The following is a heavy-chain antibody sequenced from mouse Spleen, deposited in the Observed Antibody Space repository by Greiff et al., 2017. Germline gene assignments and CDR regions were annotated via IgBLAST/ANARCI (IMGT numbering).Heavy chain of an antibody. J-gene: IGHJ4*01. D-gene: IGHD2-3*01. CDR1: GYTFTSYW. Sequence: VQLQQPGAELVKPGASVKLSCKASGYTFTSYWMHWVKQRPGQGLEWIGMIHPNSGSTNYNEKFKSKATLTVDKSSSTAYMQLSSLTSEDSAVYYCARCGYYVKYAMDYWGQGTSVTVSS. CDR3: ARCGYYVKYAMDY. CDR2: IHPNSGST. V-gene: IGHV1-64*01.